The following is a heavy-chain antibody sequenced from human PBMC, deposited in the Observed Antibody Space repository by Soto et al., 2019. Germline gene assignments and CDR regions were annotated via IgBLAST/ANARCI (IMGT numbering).Heavy chain of an antibody. Sequence: GGSLRLSCAASGFTFSSSGMHWVRQAPGKGLEWVAVTSYDGSNKYYADSVKGRFTISRDNSKNTLYLQMNSLRAEDTAVYYCARDGAGYYGSGSYWLDYWGQGTLVTVSS. D-gene: IGHD3-10*01. J-gene: IGHJ4*02. CDR3: ARDGAGYYGSGSYWLDY. V-gene: IGHV3-30*03. CDR1: GFTFSSSG. CDR2: TSYDGSNK.